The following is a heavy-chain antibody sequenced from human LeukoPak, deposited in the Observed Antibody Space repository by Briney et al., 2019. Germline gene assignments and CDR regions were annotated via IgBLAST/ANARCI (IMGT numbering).Heavy chain of an antibody. Sequence: GGSLRLSCAASGFPFSTYGMHWVRQAPGKGLEWVALISSDGNNKYYANSVMGRFTVSRDNSKNTLYLQMSSLRADDTAVYYCARGDPQDYWGQGTLVIVSS. V-gene: IGHV3-30*03. CDR3: ARGDPQDY. CDR1: GFPFSTYG. J-gene: IGHJ4*02. CDR2: ISSDGNNK.